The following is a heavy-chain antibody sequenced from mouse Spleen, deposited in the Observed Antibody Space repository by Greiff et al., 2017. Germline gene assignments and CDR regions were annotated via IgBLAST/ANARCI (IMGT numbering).Heavy chain of an antibody. CDR1: GFSLTSYG. CDR2: IWSGGST. Sequence: QVQLKESGPGLVQPSQSLSITCTVSGFSLTSYGVHWVRQSPGKGLEWLGVIWSGGSTDYNAAFISRLSISKDNSKSQVFFKMNSLQADDTAIYYCARGGGTTVVAERYYAMDYWGQGTSVTVSS. V-gene: IGHV2-2*01. D-gene: IGHD1-1*01. J-gene: IGHJ4*01. CDR3: ARGGGTTVVAERYYAMDY.